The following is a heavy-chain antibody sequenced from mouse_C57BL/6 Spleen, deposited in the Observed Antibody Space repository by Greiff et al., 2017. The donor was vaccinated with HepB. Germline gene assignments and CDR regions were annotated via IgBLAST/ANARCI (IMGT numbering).Heavy chain of an antibody. CDR1: GFTFSDYG. D-gene: IGHD2-3*01. Sequence: EVKVVESGGGLVKPGGSLKLSCAASGFTFSDYGMHWVRQAPEKGLEWVAYISSGSSTIYYADTVKGRFTISRDNAKNTRFLQMTSLRSEDTAMYYCARPGEWLLLDYWGQGTTLTVSS. CDR3: ARPGEWLLLDY. V-gene: IGHV5-17*01. CDR2: ISSGSSTI. J-gene: IGHJ2*01.